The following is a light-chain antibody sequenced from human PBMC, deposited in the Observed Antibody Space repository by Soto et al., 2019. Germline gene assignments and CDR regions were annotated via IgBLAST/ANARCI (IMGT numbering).Light chain of an antibody. CDR2: DAS. J-gene: IGKJ1*01. Sequence: ILMTQSPATLSVSPGERATLSCRASQSVSNNLAWYQQKPGQAPRLLIYDASTRATGIPARFSGSGSGTEFTLTISGLQSEDFAVYYCQQYNNCPPWTVGQGTKVEIK. CDR3: QQYNNCPPWT. CDR1: QSVSNN. V-gene: IGKV3-15*01.